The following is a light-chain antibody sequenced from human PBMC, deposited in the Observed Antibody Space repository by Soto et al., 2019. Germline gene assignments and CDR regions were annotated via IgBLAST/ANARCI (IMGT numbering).Light chain of an antibody. Sequence: VVSQSPATLSLSPGERATLSCRASQSVSTYLAWYQQKPGQAPRLFIYDASNRATGIPARFSGSGSGTDFTLTINRVEPEDFAVYFCQQYAGSPRTFGQGTKVDI. J-gene: IGKJ1*01. CDR1: QSVSTY. CDR3: QQYAGSPRT. V-gene: IGKV3-11*01. CDR2: DAS.